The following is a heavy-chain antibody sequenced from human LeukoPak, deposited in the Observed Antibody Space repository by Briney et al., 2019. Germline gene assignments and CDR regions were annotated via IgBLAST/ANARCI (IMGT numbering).Heavy chain of an antibody. V-gene: IGHV3-23*01. D-gene: IGHD3-22*01. J-gene: IGHJ4*02. Sequence: GGSLRLSCGASGFTFTSYAMSWIRQAPGKGLEWVSTITSSGDTTYYTDSVKGRFAVSRDNSKNTLYLQMNSLRAEDTAVYYCARRSSDYLHLDYWGQGILVTVSS. CDR3: ARRSSDYLHLDY. CDR2: ITSSGDTT. CDR1: GFTFTSYA.